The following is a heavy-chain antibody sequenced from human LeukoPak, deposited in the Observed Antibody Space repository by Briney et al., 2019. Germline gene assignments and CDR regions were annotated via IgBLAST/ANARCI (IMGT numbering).Heavy chain of an antibody. CDR2: IYYSGST. D-gene: IGHD1-14*01. V-gene: IGHV4-61*01. Sequence: PSETLSLTCTVSGGSVSSGSYYWSWIRQPPGKGLEWIGYIYYSGSTNYSPSLKSRVTISVDTSKNQFSLKLSSVTAADTAVYYCARVSRENSGTADYWGQGTLVTVSS. CDR1: GGSVSSGSYY. J-gene: IGHJ4*02. CDR3: ARVSRENSGTADY.